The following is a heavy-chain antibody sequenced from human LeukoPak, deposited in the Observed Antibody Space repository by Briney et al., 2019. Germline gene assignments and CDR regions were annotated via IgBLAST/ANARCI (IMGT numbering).Heavy chain of an antibody. D-gene: IGHD3-16*02. CDR2: IWYDGTKK. V-gene: IGHV3-33*01. Sequence: PAGSLRLSCAASGFTFSNHGMHWVRQAPGKGLEWVALIWYDGTKKYYADSVKGRLTISRDNSKNTLYLEMNSLRAEDTAVYYCARDRAVRYFDYWGQGTLVTVSS. J-gene: IGHJ4*02. CDR3: ARDRAVRYFDY. CDR1: GFTFSNHG.